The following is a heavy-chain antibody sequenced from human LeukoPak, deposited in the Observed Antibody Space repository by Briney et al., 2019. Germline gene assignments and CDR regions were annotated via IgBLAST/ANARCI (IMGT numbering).Heavy chain of an antibody. V-gene: IGHV3-23*01. CDR1: GFTFGSYA. CDR2: IFGSGGSA. CDR3: AKTTSGYSSGRYPAWPIDY. Sequence: GGSLRLSCAASGFTFGSYAMYWVRQAPGKGLEWVSGIFGSGGSAHYADSVKGRFTISRDNSKNTVYLQMDSLRVEDTAIYYCAKTTSGYSSGRYPAWPIDYWGQGTLVTVSS. D-gene: IGHD2-15*01. J-gene: IGHJ4*02.